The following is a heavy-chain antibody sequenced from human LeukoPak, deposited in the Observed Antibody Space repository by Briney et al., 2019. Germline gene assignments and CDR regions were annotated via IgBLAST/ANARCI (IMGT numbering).Heavy chain of an antibody. CDR2: IIPIFGTA. D-gene: IGHD6-13*01. CDR3: ASPGLTQQVLPYPKFAS. CDR1: GGTFISYA. Sequence: SVKVSCKASGGTFISYAISWVRQAPGQGLEWMVGIIPIFGTANYAQKFQGRVTITADESTTKAYMDLSSLRSEDPAVYYCASPGLTQQVLPYPKFASWGQGTLVTVSS. V-gene: IGHV1-69*01. J-gene: IGHJ4*02.